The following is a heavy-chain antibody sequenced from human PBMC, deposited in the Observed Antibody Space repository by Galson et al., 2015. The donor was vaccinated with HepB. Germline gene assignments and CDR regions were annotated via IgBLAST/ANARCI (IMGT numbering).Heavy chain of an antibody. Sequence: SVKVSCKASGGTFSSYTISWVRQAPGQGLEWMGRIIPILGIANYARKFQGRVTITADKSTSTAYMELSSLRSEDTAVYYCARDPAQLWLSGGLSDYWGQGTLVTVSS. CDR2: IIPILGIA. V-gene: IGHV1-69*04. CDR3: ARDPAQLWLSGGLSDY. CDR1: GGTFSSYT. D-gene: IGHD5-18*01. J-gene: IGHJ4*02.